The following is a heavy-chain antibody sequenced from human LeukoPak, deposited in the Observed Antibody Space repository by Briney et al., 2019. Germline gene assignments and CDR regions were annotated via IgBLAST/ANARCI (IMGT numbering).Heavy chain of an antibody. CDR2: IWYDGSNK. CDR3: ARQGYYDILTGPQDYGMDV. Sequence: GGSLRLSCAASGFTFSSYGMHWVRQAPGKGLEWVAVIWYDGSNKYYADSVKGRFTISRDNSKNTLYLQMNSLRAEDTAVYYCARQGYYDILTGPQDYGMDVWGKGTTVTVSP. CDR1: GFTFSSYG. V-gene: IGHV3-33*01. D-gene: IGHD3-9*01. J-gene: IGHJ6*04.